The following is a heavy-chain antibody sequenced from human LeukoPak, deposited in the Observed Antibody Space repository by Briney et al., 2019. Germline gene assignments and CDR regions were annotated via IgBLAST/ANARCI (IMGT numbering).Heavy chain of an antibody. CDR3: ARSGSLAHFDY. V-gene: IGHV4-59*11. D-gene: IGHD3-3*01. Sequence: SETLSLTCTVSGGSISSHYWTWIRQPPGKGLEWIGCLYSSGSASYNPSLKSRVTILADTSKNQLSLKLNSVTAADTAVYYCARSGSLAHFDYWGQGTLVTVSS. J-gene: IGHJ4*02. CDR1: GGSISSHY. CDR2: LYSSGSA.